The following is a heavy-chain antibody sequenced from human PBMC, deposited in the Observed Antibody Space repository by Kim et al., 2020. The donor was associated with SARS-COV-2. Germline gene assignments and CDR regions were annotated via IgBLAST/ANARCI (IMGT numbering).Heavy chain of an antibody. Sequence: ASVKVSCKASGYTFTSYGISWVRQAPGQGLEWMGWISAYNGNTNYAQKPQGRVTMTTDTSTSTAYMELRSLRSDDTAVYYCARVRFGELFLDYWGQGTLVTVSS. CDR2: ISAYNGNT. V-gene: IGHV1-18*01. D-gene: IGHD3-10*01. J-gene: IGHJ4*02. CDR3: ARVRFGELFLDY. CDR1: GYTFTSYG.